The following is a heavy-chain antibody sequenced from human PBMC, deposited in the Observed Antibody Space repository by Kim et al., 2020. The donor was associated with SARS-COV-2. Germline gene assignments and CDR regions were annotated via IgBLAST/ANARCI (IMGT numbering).Heavy chain of an antibody. V-gene: IGHV4-31*03. CDR3: SGASAFAFGI. CDR2: IYYTGTA. D-gene: IGHD6-25*01. J-gene: IGHJ3*02. Sequence: SETLSLTCTVSGGSIRSGGFFWSWIRQHPEKGLEWIGHIYYTGTAYYNPSLESRVTISVDTPNKQFSLKLTSVTAADTAVDGDSGASAFAFGIWGPGIMV. CDR1: GGSIRSGGFF.